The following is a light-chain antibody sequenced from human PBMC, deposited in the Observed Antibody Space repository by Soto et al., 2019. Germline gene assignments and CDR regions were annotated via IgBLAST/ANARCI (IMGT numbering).Light chain of an antibody. J-gene: IGLJ1*01. CDR2: DVN. CDR3: CSFTSSNTHV. CDR1: SSDVGGYDF. V-gene: IGLV2-14*03. Sequence: QSALTQPASVSGSPGQSITISCTGTSSDVGGYDFVSWYQQHPGKAPKLLIYDVNNRPSGLSNRFSGSKSGNTASLTISGLQTEDEADYYCCSFTSSNTHVFGTGTKLTVL.